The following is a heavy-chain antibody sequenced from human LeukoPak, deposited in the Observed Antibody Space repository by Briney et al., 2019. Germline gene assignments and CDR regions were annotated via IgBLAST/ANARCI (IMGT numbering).Heavy chain of an antibody. CDR3: ARGGYSSGLLDY. CDR2: IIPIFGTA. J-gene: IGHJ4*02. D-gene: IGHD6-19*01. V-gene: IGHV1-69*01. CDR1: GGTFSSYA. Sequence: SSVKVSCKASGGTFSSYAISWVRQAPGQGLEWMGGIIPIFGTANYAQKFQGRVTITADEPTSTAYMELSSLRSEDTAVYYCARGGYSSGLLDYWGQGTLVTVSS.